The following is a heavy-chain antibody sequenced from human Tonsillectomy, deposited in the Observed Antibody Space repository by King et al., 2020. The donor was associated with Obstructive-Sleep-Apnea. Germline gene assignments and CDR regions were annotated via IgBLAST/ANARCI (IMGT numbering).Heavy chain of an antibody. CDR1: GFTFSSYA. CDR2: ISGSGGST. CDR3: AKWARSRDRGMNGVDY. V-gene: IGHV3-23*04. Sequence: VQLVESGGGLVQPGGSLRLSCAASGFTFSSYAMSWVRQAPGKGLEWVSAISGSGGSTYYADSVKGRFTISRDNSKNTLYLQMNSLRAEDTAVYYCAKWARSRDRGMNGVDYWGQGTLVTVSS. D-gene: IGHD5-24*01. J-gene: IGHJ4*02.